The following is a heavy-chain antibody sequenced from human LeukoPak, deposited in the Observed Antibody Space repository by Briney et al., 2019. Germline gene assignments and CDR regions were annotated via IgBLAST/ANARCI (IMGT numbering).Heavy chain of an antibody. V-gene: IGHV4-61*02. J-gene: IGHJ4*02. CDR3: ATLLGKSIAALDY. D-gene: IGHD6-6*01. Sequence: SETLSLTCTVSGGSISSGSYYWSWIRQPAGKGLEWIGRIYTSGSTNYNPSLKSRVTISVDRSKNQFSLKLSSVTAADTAVYYCATLLGKSIAALDYWGQGTLVTVSS. CDR2: IYTSGST. CDR1: GGSISSGSYY.